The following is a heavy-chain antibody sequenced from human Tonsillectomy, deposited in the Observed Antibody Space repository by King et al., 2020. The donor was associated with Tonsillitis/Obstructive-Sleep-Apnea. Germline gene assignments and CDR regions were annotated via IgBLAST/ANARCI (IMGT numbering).Heavy chain of an antibody. J-gene: IGHJ3*02. CDR1: AFTFNKYW. CDR3: ARDAFVWGSFDI. CDR2: IKEDGSEK. Sequence: VQLVESGGGLVQPGGSLRLSCGASAFTFNKYWMSWVRQAPGKGLEWVANIKEDGSEKYYVDSVKGRFTISRDNAKNSLYLQMNSLRAEDTAVYYCARDAFVWGSFDIWGQGTMVTVSS. V-gene: IGHV3-7*04. D-gene: IGHD3-16*01.